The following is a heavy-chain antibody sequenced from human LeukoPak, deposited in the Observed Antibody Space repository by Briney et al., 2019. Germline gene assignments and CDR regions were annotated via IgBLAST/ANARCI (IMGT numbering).Heavy chain of an antibody. J-gene: IGHJ6*02. D-gene: IGHD2-15*01. CDR3: ARDSELLRMDV. CDR2: ISYDGSNK. CDR1: GFTFSSYG. Sequence: GGSLRLSCAASGFTFSSYGMHWVRQAPGKGLEWVAVISYDGSNKYYADSVKGRFTISRDNARNSLFLQMNSLRAEDTAVYYCARDSELLRMDVWDQGTTVTVSS. V-gene: IGHV3-30*03.